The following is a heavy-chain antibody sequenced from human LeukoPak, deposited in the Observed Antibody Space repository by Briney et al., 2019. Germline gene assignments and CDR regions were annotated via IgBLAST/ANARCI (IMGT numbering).Heavy chain of an antibody. CDR2: INPNSGDT. V-gene: IGHV1-2*06. J-gene: IGHJ5*02. D-gene: IGHD2-15*01. CDR3: ARVGYCSGGSCYASSGFDP. Sequence: ASVKVSCKASGYTFSGSYIHWVRQAPGQGLEWLGRINPNSGDTNYAQKFQGRVTMTRDTSISTAYMELSRLRSDDTAVYYCARVGYCSGGSCYASSGFDPWGQGTLVTVSS. CDR1: GYTFSGSY.